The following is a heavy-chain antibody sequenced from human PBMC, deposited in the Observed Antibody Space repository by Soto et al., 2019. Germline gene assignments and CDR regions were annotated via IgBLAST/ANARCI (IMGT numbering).Heavy chain of an antibody. Sequence: GASVKVSCKASGYTITSYYMHWVRQAPGQGLEWMGIINPSGGSTSYAQKFQGRVTMTRDTSTSTVYMELSSLRSEDTAVYYCARDLLSSSSPLNYYYGMDVWGQGTTVTVSS. V-gene: IGHV1-46*01. D-gene: IGHD6-6*01. CDR3: ARDLLSSSSPLNYYYGMDV. J-gene: IGHJ6*02. CDR2: INPSGGST. CDR1: GYTITSYY.